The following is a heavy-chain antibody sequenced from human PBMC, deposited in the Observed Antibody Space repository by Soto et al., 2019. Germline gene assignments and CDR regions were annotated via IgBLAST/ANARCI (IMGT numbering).Heavy chain of an antibody. V-gene: IGHV3-53*04. CDR3: ARDGPYYYASRMDV. J-gene: IGHJ6*04. CDR2: LHSGGDT. Sequence: EVQLVESGGGLVQPGGSLRLSCVASGIPVSSNYMTWVRQAPGKGLEWVSVLHSGGDTYYANSVKGRFTISRHDSTNTVFLQMNSLTAEDTAVYYRARDGPYYYASRMDVWGKGTTVTVSS. D-gene: IGHD3-10*01. CDR1: GIPVSSNY.